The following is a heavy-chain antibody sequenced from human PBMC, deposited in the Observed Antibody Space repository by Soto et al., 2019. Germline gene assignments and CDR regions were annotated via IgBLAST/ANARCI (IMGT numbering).Heavy chain of an antibody. V-gene: IGHV4-30-4*01. CDR2: IYYSGST. D-gene: IGHD6-13*01. J-gene: IGHJ5*02. CDR1: GGSISSGDYY. Sequence: SETLSLTCTVSGGSISSGDYYWSWIRQPPGKGLEWIGYIYYSGSTYYNPSLKSRVTISVDTSKNQFSLKLSSVTTADTAVYYCARSYSSSHNWFDPWGQGTLVTVSS. CDR3: ARSYSSSHNWFDP.